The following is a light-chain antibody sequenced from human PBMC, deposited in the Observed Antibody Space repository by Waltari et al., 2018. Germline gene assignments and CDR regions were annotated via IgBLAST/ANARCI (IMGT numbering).Light chain of an antibody. Sequence: DVQLTQSPSSLSASVGDRVSITCRASHSVSTWVAWYQLKAWKPPKSLISAASKLESGVPSRFSGSVSGTLFTLTITNLQPEDYATYFCQQYNNYPLTFGGGTKVEI. CDR2: AAS. J-gene: IGKJ4*01. V-gene: IGKV1D-16*01. CDR3: QQYNNYPLT. CDR1: HSVSTW.